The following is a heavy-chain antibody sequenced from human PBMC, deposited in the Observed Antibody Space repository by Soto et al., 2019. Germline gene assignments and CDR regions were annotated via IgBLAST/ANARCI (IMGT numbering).Heavy chain of an antibody. CDR3: ARDRGRGSYYARFDY. Sequence: QVQLVQSGAEVKKPGASVKVSCKASGYTFTTYGISWVRQAPGQGLEWMGWISSYNGNTNYAQKLQDRVTMTTDTSTNIAYMELRSLRSDDTAVFYCARDRGRGSYYARFDYWGQGTLVTVSS. J-gene: IGHJ4*02. CDR2: ISSYNGNT. CDR1: GYTFTTYG. D-gene: IGHD1-26*01. V-gene: IGHV1-18*01.